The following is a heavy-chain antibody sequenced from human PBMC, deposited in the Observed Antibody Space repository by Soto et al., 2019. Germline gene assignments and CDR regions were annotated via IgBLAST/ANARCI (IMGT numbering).Heavy chain of an antibody. CDR2: ISWNRGSI. V-gene: IGHV3-9*01. Sequence: SLRLSCAASGFTFDDYAMHWVRQAPGKGLEWVSGISWNRGSIGYADSVKGRFTISRDNAKNSLYLQMNSLRAEDTALYYCAINSGYMDVWGKGTTVTVSS. CDR1: GFTFDDYA. J-gene: IGHJ6*03. D-gene: IGHD1-20*01. CDR3: AINSGYMDV.